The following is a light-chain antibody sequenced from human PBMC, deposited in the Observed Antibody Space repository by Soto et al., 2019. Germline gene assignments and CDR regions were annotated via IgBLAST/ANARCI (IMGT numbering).Light chain of an antibody. Sequence: EIVMTQSPATLSVSPGEGATLSCRASQSVSSNFAWYQQKPGQAPRLLIYGASTRATGIPARFSGSGSGTEFTLTISSLQPDDFAAYYCQQYNSFPWTFGQGTKVDNK. CDR2: GAS. J-gene: IGKJ1*01. V-gene: IGKV3-15*01. CDR1: QSVSSN. CDR3: QQYNSFPWT.